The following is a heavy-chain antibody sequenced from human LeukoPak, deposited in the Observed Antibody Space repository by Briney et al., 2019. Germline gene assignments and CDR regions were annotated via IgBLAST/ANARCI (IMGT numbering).Heavy chain of an antibody. J-gene: IGHJ4*02. Sequence: SETLSLTCAVYGGSLSGYYWSWIRQPPGKGLEWIGEINHSGSTNYNPSLTSRVTISVDTSKNQFSLKLSSVTAADTAVYYCARSPRLGDILTGYYSDYWGQGTLVTVSS. CDR2: INHSGST. CDR3: ARSPRLGDILTGYYSDY. V-gene: IGHV4-34*01. CDR1: GGSLSGYY. D-gene: IGHD3-9*01.